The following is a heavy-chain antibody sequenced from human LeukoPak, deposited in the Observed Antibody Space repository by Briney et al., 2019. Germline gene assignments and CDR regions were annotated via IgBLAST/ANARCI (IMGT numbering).Heavy chain of an antibody. D-gene: IGHD2-15*01. Sequence: GASVKVSFKASGYTFTSYYMHWVRQAPGQGLAWMGIINPSGGSTSYAQKFQGRVTMTRDTSTSTVYMELSSLRSEDTAVYYCARDANLGYCSGGSCYDFGYWGQGTLVTVSS. CDR1: GYTFTSYY. CDR2: INPSGGST. CDR3: ARDANLGYCSGGSCYDFGY. J-gene: IGHJ4*02. V-gene: IGHV1-46*01.